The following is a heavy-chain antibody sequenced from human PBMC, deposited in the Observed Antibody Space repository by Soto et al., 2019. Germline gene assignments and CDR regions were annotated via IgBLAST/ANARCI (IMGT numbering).Heavy chain of an antibody. D-gene: IGHD3-10*01. Sequence: QVQLVQSGAEVKKPGSSVKVSCKASGGAFSSYAISWVRQAPGQGLEWMGGNLPLFNISNYAQKFQGRVTITADEPTRTDYMDLSNLTSEDTAVYYCARRRLGYGSWYIYLWGRGTLITVSS. J-gene: IGHJ2*01. CDR2: NLPLFNIS. CDR3: ARRRLGYGSWYIYL. V-gene: IGHV1-69*01. CDR1: GGAFSSYA.